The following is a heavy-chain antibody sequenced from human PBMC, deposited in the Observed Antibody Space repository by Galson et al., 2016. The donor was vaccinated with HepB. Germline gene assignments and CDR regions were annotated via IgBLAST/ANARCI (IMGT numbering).Heavy chain of an antibody. CDR3: AKDPRVLLWFGELLL. Sequence: SLRLSCAASGFTFRTYAMSWVRQAPGKGLECVSSISGGGGSTYYADSVKGRFTISRDNSKNTLYLQLNSLRAEDTAVYYCAKDPRVLLWFGELLLWGQGTRVTVSS. J-gene: IGHJ4*02. V-gene: IGHV3-23*01. CDR2: ISGGGGST. CDR1: GFTFRTYA. D-gene: IGHD3-10*01.